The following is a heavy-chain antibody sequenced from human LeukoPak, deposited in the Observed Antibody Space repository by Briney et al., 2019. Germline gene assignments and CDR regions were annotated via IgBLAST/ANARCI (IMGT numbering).Heavy chain of an antibody. V-gene: IGHV3-30*02. CDR3: AKDFYYYDSSGYRPGDY. D-gene: IGHD3-22*01. CDR2: IRYDGSNK. Sequence: GGSLRLSCVASGFTFSSYGMHWVRQAPGKGLEWVAFIRYDGSNKYYADSVKGRFTISRDNSKNTLYLQMNSLRAEDTAVYYCAKDFYYYDSSGYRPGDYWGQGTLVTVSS. CDR1: GFTFSSYG. J-gene: IGHJ4*02.